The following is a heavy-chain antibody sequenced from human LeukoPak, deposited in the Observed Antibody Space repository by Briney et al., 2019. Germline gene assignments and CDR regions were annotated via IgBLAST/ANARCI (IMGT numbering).Heavy chain of an antibody. CDR1: GFTFSSYE. V-gene: IGHV3-21*01. J-gene: IGHJ4*02. D-gene: IGHD3-22*01. CDR3: ARVYYDSSGYPLDY. Sequence: GGSLRLSCAASGFTFSSYEMNWVRQAPGKGLEWVSSISSSSSYIYYADSVKGRFTISRDNAKNSLYLQMNSLRAEDTAVYYCARVYYDSSGYPLDYWGQGTLVTVSS. CDR2: ISSSSSYI.